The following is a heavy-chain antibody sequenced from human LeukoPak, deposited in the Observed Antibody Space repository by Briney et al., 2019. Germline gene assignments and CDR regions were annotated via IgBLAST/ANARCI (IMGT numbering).Heavy chain of an antibody. CDR2: IKSDGTGI. J-gene: IGHJ4*02. Sequence: PGGSLTLSCTTSGFTFSNYWMYWVRQAPGKGLMWVSRIKSDGTGITYTDSVEGRFTIPRDNAKNTLYLQMNSLRDEDTAVYYCVRGQTIDYWGQGTLVTVSS. CDR1: GFTFSNYW. CDR3: VRGQTIDY. V-gene: IGHV3-74*01. D-gene: IGHD3-3*01.